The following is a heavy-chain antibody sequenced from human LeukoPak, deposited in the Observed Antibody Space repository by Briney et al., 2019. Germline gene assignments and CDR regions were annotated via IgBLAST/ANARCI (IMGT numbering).Heavy chain of an antibody. CDR3: VKDGSGSYYTYFFVF. Sequence: GGSLRLSCSASGLTFSRYAMHWVRQAPGKGLEYVSAISSNGGSTYYADSVKGRFTISRDNSKNTLYLQMSSLRAEDTAVYYCVKDGSGSYYTYFFVFWGRGTRVSVSS. J-gene: IGHJ4*02. D-gene: IGHD3-10*01. CDR1: GLTFSRYA. V-gene: IGHV3-64D*06. CDR2: ISSNGGST.